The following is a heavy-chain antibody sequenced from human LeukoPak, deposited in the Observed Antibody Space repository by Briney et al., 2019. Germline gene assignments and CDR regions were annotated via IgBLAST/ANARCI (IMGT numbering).Heavy chain of an antibody. J-gene: IGHJ4*02. CDR1: GFTFSSYA. V-gene: IGHV3-23*01. D-gene: IGHD6-19*01. CDR2: ITGSGDST. Sequence: GRSLRLSCAASGFTFSSYAMSWVRQAPGKGLKWVSAITGSGDSTYYADSVKGRFTISRDNSKNTLYLQMNSLRVEDTAVYYCAKRTYSRGWYVFDYWGQGTLVTVSS. CDR3: AKRTYSRGWYVFDY.